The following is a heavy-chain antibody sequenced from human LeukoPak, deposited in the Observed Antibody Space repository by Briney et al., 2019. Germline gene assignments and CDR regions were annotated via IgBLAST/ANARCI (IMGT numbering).Heavy chain of an antibody. CDR1: GYTFTSYD. CDR2: MNPNSGNT. Sequence: ASVKVSCKASGYTFTSYDINWVRQATGQGLEWMGWMNPNSGNTGYAQKFQGRVTMTRNTSISTAYMELGSLRSEDTAVYYCARGQGLGYCSSTSCYGDWYFDLWGRGTLVTVSS. D-gene: IGHD2-2*01. CDR3: ARGQGLGYCSSTSCYGDWYFDL. J-gene: IGHJ2*01. V-gene: IGHV1-8*01.